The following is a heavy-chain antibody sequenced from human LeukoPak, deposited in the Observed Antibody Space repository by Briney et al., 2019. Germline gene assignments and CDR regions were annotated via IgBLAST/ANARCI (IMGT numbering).Heavy chain of an antibody. CDR2: IKPDGSEK. CDR3: ARNGA. D-gene: IGHD3-10*01. CDR1: GFTFDTCW. V-gene: IGHV3-7*01. J-gene: IGHJ5*02. Sequence: PGGSLRLSCAASGFTFDTCWMGWVRQTPGKGLEWVAKIKPDGSEKNYVDFVKGRFTISRDNAVSSVYLQMNSLGADDTAVYYCARNGAWGQGTLVTVSS.